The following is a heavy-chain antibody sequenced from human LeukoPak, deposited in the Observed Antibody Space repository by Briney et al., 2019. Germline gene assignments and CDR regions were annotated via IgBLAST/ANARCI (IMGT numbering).Heavy chain of an antibody. J-gene: IGHJ4*02. D-gene: IGHD1-1*01. V-gene: IGHV3-21*01. CDR3: AREPTGDY. CDR2: TSSGGTFM. Sequence: GGSLRLSCAASGFTFSSYSINWVRQAPGKGLEWVSSTSSGGTFMYYADSVKGRFTISRDNAKKSVFLQMNSLRAEDSAVYYCAREPTGDYWGQGMLVTVSS. CDR1: GFTFSSYS.